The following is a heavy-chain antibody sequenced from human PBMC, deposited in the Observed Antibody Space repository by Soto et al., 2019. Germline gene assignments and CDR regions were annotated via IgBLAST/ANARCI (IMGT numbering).Heavy chain of an antibody. D-gene: IGHD2-15*01. V-gene: IGHV4-59*01. CDR1: GGSISRYY. CDR3: ARGIYCSGGRCLDY. CDR2: IYYSGST. J-gene: IGHJ4*02. Sequence: PSETLSLTCTVSGGSISRYYWSWIRQPPGEGLEWIGYIYYSGSTNYNPSRKSRVTISVDTSKNQFSLKMRSVTAADTAVYYCARGIYCSGGRCLDYWGQGTLVTVSS.